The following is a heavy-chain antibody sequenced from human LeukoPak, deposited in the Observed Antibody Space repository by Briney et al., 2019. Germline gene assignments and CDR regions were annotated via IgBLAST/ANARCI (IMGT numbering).Heavy chain of an antibody. CDR2: IYSTGRV. CDR3: ARASETAMVTL. J-gene: IGHJ4*02. V-gene: IGHV4-61*02. CDR1: AVSITSGTYN. D-gene: IGHD5-18*01. Sequence: SQTLSLTCTVSAVSITSGTYNWTWIRQPAGKGLEWIGRIYSTGRVNYNPSLKSRVTMLLDTSKNHISLKLTSVTAADTAIYFCARASETAMVTLWGQGTLVTVSS.